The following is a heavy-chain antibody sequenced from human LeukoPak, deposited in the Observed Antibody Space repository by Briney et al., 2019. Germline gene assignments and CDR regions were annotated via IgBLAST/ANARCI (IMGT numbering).Heavy chain of an antibody. V-gene: IGHV4-59*12. J-gene: IGHJ4*02. CDR2: IYYSGST. CDR1: GGSINNYY. Sequence: SETLSLTCTVSGGSINNYYWSWIRQPPGKGLEWIGYIYYSGSTNYNPSLKSRVTISVDTSKNQFSLKLSSVTAADTAVYYCARVLWAYDILTGYYNDYYFDYWGQGTLVTVSS. D-gene: IGHD3-9*01. CDR3: ARVLWAYDILTGYYNDYYFDY.